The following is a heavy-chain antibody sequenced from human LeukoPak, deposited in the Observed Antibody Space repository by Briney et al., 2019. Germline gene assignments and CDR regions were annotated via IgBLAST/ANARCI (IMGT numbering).Heavy chain of an antibody. CDR2: ISGSGGST. Sequence: GRSLRLSCAASGFTFSTYGMDWVRQAPGKGLEWVSAISGSGGSTYYADSVKGRFTISRDNSKTTLYLQMNSQRAEDTAVYYCAKEPIWFGELFALLFDYWGQGTLVTVSS. V-gene: IGHV3-23*01. CDR3: AKEPIWFGELFALLFDY. CDR1: GFTFSTYG. D-gene: IGHD3-10*01. J-gene: IGHJ4*02.